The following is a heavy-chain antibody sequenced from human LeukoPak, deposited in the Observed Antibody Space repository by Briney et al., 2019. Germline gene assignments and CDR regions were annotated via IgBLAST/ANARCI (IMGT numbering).Heavy chain of an antibody. CDR3: ARGSYSSSWYGGAFDI. CDR2: LYSGGST. V-gene: IGHV3-66*01. Sequence: PGGSLRLSCAASGFTVSSNYMNWVRQAPGKGLEWVSVLYSGGSTYYADSVKGRFTISRDNSKNTLYLQMNSLRAEDTAVYYCARGSYSSSWYGGAFDIWGQGTMVTVSS. D-gene: IGHD6-13*01. J-gene: IGHJ3*02. CDR1: GFTVSSNY.